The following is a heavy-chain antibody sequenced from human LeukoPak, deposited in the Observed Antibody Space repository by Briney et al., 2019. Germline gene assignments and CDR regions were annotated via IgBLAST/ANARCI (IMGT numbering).Heavy chain of an antibody. CDR2: IYHSGST. Sequence: SETLSLTCAVSGGSISSSNWWSWVREPPGKGLEWIGEIYHSGSTNYNPSLKSRVTISVDKSKNQFSLKLSSVTAADTAVYYCAGGAPGYCSGGSCPKDNWFDPWGQGTLVTVSP. CDR1: GGSISSSNW. J-gene: IGHJ5*02. V-gene: IGHV4-4*02. D-gene: IGHD2-15*01. CDR3: AGGAPGYCSGGSCPKDNWFDP.